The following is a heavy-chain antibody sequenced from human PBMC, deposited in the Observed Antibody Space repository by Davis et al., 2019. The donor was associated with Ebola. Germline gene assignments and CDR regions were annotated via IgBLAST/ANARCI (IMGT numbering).Heavy chain of an antibody. CDR1: GFTFSSYE. CDR3: ARDLYYYDSSGYGMVPDY. J-gene: IGHJ4*02. D-gene: IGHD3-22*01. V-gene: IGHV3-48*03. Sequence: GESLKISCAASGFTFSSYEMNWVRQAPGKGLEWVSYISSSGSTIYYADSVKGRFTISRDNAKNSLYLQMNSLRAEDTAVYYCARDLYYYDSSGYGMVPDYWGQGTLVTVSS. CDR2: ISSSGSTI.